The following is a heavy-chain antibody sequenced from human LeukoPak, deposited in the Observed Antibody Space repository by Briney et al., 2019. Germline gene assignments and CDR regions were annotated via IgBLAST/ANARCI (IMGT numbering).Heavy chain of an antibody. D-gene: IGHD3-22*01. CDR2: IYYSGST. J-gene: IGHJ4*02. V-gene: IGHV4-59*01. CDR3: ARGYYDSSGYYYNGVYYFDY. CDR1: GGSISSYY. Sequence: SETLSLTCTVSGGSISSYYWSWIRQPPGKGLEWIGYIYYSGSTNYNPSLKSRVTISVDTSKNQFSLKLSSVTAADTAVYYCARGYYDSSGYYYNGVYYFDYWGQGTLVTVSS.